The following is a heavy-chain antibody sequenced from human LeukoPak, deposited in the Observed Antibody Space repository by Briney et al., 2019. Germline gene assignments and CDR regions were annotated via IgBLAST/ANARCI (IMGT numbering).Heavy chain of an antibody. CDR3: AKRFRGVSVDYYYYYGMDV. J-gene: IGHJ6*02. Sequence: GGSLRLSCAASGFTFSDYYMSWIRQAPGKGLEWVSYISSSGSTIYYADSVKGRFTISRDNSKNTLYLQMNSLRVEDTATYYCAKRFRGVSVDYYYYYGMDVWGQGTTVTVSS. CDR2: ISSSGSTI. D-gene: IGHD2-21*01. V-gene: IGHV3-11*01. CDR1: GFTFSDYY.